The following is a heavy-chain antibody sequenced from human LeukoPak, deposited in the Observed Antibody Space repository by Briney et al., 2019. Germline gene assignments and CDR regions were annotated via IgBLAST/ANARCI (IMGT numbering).Heavy chain of an antibody. V-gene: IGHV3-74*01. D-gene: IGHD5-12*01. CDR1: GFTFSSYW. CDR2: INSDGSST. J-gene: IGHJ6*02. CDR3: ARTRLDYGMDV. Sequence: GGSLRLSCAASGFTFSSYWMHWVRQAPGKGLVWVTRINSDGSSTSYADSVKGRFTISRDNAKNTLYLQMNSLRAEDTAVYYCARTRLDYGMDVWGQGTTVTVSS.